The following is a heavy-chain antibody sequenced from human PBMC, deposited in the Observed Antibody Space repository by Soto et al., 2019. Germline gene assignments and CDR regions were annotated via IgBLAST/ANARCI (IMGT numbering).Heavy chain of an antibody. D-gene: IGHD2-15*01. CDR3: ARDRLVAATSAPPYCYYGMDV. J-gene: IGHJ6*02. CDR1: GFTFSSYR. Sequence: GGSLRLSCATSGFTFSSYRMNWVRQAPGMGLEWVSSISSSSRYIYYADSVRGRFTISRDNAKNSLYLQINSLRAEDTAVYYCARDRLVAATSAPPYCYYGMDVWGQGTTVTVSS. CDR2: ISSSSRYI. V-gene: IGHV3-21*01.